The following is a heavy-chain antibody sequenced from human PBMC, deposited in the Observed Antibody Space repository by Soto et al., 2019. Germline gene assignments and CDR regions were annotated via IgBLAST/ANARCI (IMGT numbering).Heavy chain of an antibody. D-gene: IGHD4-17*01. Sequence: QVQLVQSGAEVKKPGSSVKVSCKASGGTFSSYPINWVRQAPGQGREWMGGVIPIFGTTNYAQKFQGRVTIPAGESTTTAYMEMSSLRADGTAVYYCARDSSTSPYYYGMDVWGQGTTVTVSS. CDR2: VIPIFGTT. CDR1: GGTFSSYP. CDR3: ARDSSTSPYYYGMDV. V-gene: IGHV1-69*01. J-gene: IGHJ6*02.